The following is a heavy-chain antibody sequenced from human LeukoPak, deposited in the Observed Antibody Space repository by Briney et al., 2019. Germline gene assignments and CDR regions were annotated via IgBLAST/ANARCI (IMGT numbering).Heavy chain of an antibody. V-gene: IGHV3-23*01. CDR3: AKVPQMQRFDP. J-gene: IGHJ5*02. CDR1: GLTFSSYA. CDR2: ISGSGSST. Sequence: GGSLRLSCAASGLTFSSYAMSWVRQAPGKGLEWVSTISGSGSSTYYAETVKGRITISRDNSKNTLYLQMNSLRAEDTAVYYCAKVPQMQRFDPWGQGTLVTVSS.